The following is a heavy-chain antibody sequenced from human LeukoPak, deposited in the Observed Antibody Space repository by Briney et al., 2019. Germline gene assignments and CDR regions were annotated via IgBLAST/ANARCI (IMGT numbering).Heavy chain of an antibody. CDR2: MNPNSGNT. V-gene: IGHV1-8*03. J-gene: IGHJ4*02. D-gene: IGHD3-3*01. CDR3: ARGMTYYDFWSGYYRLPYYFDY. Sequence: ASVKVSCKASGGTFSNSAINWVRQATGQGLEWMGWMNPNSGNTGYAQKFQGRVTITRNTSISTAYMELSSLRSEDTAVYYCARGMTYYDFWSGYYRLPYYFDYWGQGTLVTVSS. CDR1: GGTFSNSA.